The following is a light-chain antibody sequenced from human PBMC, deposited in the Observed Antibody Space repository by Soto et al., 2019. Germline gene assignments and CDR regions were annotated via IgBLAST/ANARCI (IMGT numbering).Light chain of an antibody. Sequence: QSVLTQPASVSGSPGQSITISCTGTSSDVGGYNYVSWYQQHPGKAPKLMIYEVSNRPSGVSNRFSGSKSGNTASLTISGLQAEDEANYYCSSFERSGTRVIGGGTKLTVL. CDR1: SSDVGGYNY. V-gene: IGLV2-14*01. CDR3: SSFERSGTRV. J-gene: IGLJ3*02. CDR2: EVS.